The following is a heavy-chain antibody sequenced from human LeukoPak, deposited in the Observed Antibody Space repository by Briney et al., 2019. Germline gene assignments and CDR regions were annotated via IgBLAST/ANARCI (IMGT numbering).Heavy chain of an antibody. CDR3: AKARRITMIVVVIKGGLDY. Sequence: GGSLRLSCAASGFTFRNYAMSWVRQAPGKGLEWVSLISGSGDTYYADSVKGRFTISRDNSKNTLYLQMNSLRAEDTAVYYCAKARRITMIVVVIKGGLDYWGQGTLVTVSS. CDR2: ISGSGDT. J-gene: IGHJ4*02. D-gene: IGHD3-22*01. V-gene: IGHV3-23*01. CDR1: GFTFRNYA.